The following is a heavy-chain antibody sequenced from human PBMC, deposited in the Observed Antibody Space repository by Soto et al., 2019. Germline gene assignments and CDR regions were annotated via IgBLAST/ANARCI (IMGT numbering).Heavy chain of an antibody. V-gene: IGHV3-30*18. CDR2: ISYDGSNK. Sequence: PGGSLRLSCAASGFTFSSYGMHWVRQAPGKGLEWVAVISYDGSNKYYADSVKGRFTISRDNSKNTLYLQMNSLRAEDTAVYYCANVRSPAGPGYMDGWCTAPT. D-gene: IGHD2-2*01. CDR3: ANVRSPAGPGYMDG. J-gene: IGHJ6*03. CDR1: GFTFSSYG.